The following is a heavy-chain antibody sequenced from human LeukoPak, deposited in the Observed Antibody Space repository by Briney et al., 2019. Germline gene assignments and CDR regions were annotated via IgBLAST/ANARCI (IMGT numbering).Heavy chain of an antibody. V-gene: IGHV3-21*01. CDR1: GFTFSSYG. CDR3: ARDAAAGNNFDY. J-gene: IGHJ4*02. Sequence: GRSLRLSCAASGFTFSSYGMHWVRQAPGKGLEWVSAISGSGRGTYYADSVKGRFTISRDNAKNTLYLQMNSLRAEDTAVYYCARDAAAGNNFDYWGQGTLVTVSS. CDR2: ISGSGRGT. D-gene: IGHD6-13*01.